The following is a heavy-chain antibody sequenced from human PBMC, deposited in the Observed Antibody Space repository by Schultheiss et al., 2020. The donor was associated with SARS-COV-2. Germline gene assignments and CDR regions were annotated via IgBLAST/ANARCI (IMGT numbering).Heavy chain of an antibody. CDR1: GFTFSSYA. D-gene: IGHD3-22*01. CDR3: AKVGDSSGYLYYFDY. J-gene: IGHJ4*02. CDR2: ISGSGGST. V-gene: IGHV3-23*01. Sequence: GGSLRLSCAASGFTFSSYAMSWVRQAPGKGLEWVSAISGSGGSTYYADSVKGRFTISRDNSKKTLYLQMNSLRAEDTAVYYCAKVGDSSGYLYYFDYWGQGTLVTVSS.